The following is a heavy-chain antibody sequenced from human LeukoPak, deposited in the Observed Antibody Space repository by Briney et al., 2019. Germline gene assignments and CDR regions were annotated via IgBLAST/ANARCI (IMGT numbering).Heavy chain of an antibody. CDR3: ARDLTGDYGATYGMDV. D-gene: IGHD4-17*01. CDR2: INPSGGST. V-gene: IGHV1-46*01. J-gene: IGHJ6*02. Sequence: ASVKVSCKASGYTFTSYYVHWVRQAPGQGLEWMGIINPSGGSTSYAQKFQGRVTMTRDTSTSTVYMELSSLRSEDTAVYYCARDLTGDYGATYGMDVWGQGTTVTVSS. CDR1: GYTFTSYY.